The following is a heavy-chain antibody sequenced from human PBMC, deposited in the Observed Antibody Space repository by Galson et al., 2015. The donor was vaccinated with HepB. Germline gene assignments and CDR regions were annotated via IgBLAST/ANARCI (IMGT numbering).Heavy chain of an antibody. D-gene: IGHD5-24*01. V-gene: IGHV4-30-4*01. CDR2: IYHNGNT. J-gene: IGHJ6*03. CDR1: GGSITSGDYY. Sequence: TLSLTCTVSGGSITSGDYYWSWIRQPPGKGLEWLGYIYHNGNTYYNPSLKSRVTISVDTSENQFSLKLNSVTAADTAVYYCARSPATYYSYCYYMDIWGKGTTVTVSS. CDR3: ARSPATYYSYCYYMDI.